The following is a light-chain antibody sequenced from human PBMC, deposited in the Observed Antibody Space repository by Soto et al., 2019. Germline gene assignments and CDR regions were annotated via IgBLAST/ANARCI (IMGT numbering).Light chain of an antibody. CDR3: QQRSKMPLT. V-gene: IGKV3D-20*02. J-gene: IGKJ1*01. CDR1: QSFSSTY. CDR2: DAS. Sequence: EIVLMQSPGTLSLSPGERATLSCRASQSFSSTYLAWYQQKPGQAPRLLIYDASNRATGIPARFSGTGSETDFTLTISSLEPEDFAIYYCQQRSKMPLTFGHGTKVDIK.